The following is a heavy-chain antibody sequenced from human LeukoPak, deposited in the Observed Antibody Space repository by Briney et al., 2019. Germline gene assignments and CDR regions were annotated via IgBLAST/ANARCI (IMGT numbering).Heavy chain of an antibody. CDR3: ARDHYGSGSLHLGY. CDR2: IKQDGSEK. V-gene: IGHV3-7*01. CDR1: GVTFSSYW. J-gene: IGHJ4*02. D-gene: IGHD3-10*01. Sequence: GGSLRLSCAASGVTFSSYWMSWVRQAPGKGLEWVANIKQDGSEKYYVDSVKGRFTISRDNAKNSLYLQMNSLRAEDTAVYYCARDHYGSGSLHLGYWGQGTLVTVSS.